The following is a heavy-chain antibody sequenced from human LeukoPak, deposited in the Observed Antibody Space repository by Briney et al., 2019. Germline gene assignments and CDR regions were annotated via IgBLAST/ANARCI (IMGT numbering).Heavy chain of an antibody. CDR2: ISSSSSYI. Sequence: GGSLRLSCAASGFTFSSDSMNWVRQAPGKGLEWVSSISSSSSYIYYADSVKRRFTISRDNAKNSLYLQMNSLRAEDTAVYYCATDRATQYFDYWGQGTLVSVPS. CDR1: GFTFSSDS. D-gene: IGHD2-15*01. V-gene: IGHV3-21*01. J-gene: IGHJ4*02. CDR3: ATDRATQYFDY.